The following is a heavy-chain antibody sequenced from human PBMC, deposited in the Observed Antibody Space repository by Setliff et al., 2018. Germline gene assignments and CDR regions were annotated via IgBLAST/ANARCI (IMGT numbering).Heavy chain of an antibody. CDR1: GGSISSSSYY. D-gene: IGHD3-3*01. Sequence: SETLSLTCTVSGGSISSSSYYWGWIRQPPGKGLEWIGNINYSESTNYNPSLKSRVTMSLDTSKNQFSLSLTSVTAADTAVYYCAAKQDFWSGYTNDYWGQGTLVTVSS. V-gene: IGHV4-39*01. CDR2: INYSEST. CDR3: AAKQDFWSGYTNDY. J-gene: IGHJ4*02.